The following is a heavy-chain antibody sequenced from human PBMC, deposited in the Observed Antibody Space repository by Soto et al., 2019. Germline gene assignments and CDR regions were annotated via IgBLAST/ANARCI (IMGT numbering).Heavy chain of an antibody. Sequence: QAQLVQSGPEVKKPGASVKVSCKASGYTFSSYGISWVRQAPGQGLEWLGWISPYDDDTKYAQNRQGRVRMTTDTSTRTGYMDLRSLRSDDTAIYYCARGGYYDSSGSRNYHYYGMDVWGQGTTVTVSS. V-gene: IGHV1-18*01. D-gene: IGHD3-22*01. J-gene: IGHJ6*02. CDR1: GYTFSSYG. CDR2: ISPYDDDT. CDR3: ARGGYYDSSGSRNYHYYGMDV.